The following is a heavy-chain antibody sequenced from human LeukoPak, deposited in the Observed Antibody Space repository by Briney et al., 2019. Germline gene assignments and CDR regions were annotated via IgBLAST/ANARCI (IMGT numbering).Heavy chain of an antibody. CDR3: ARAAPRSWDSSGYYRP. J-gene: IGHJ5*02. CDR2: INHSEST. CDR1: GGSFSGYY. V-gene: IGHV4-34*01. Sequence: SETLSLTCAVYGGSFSGYYWSWIRQPPGKGLEWIGEINHSESTNYNPSLKSRITISVDTSKTQYSLKLSSVTAADTAVYYCARAAPRSWDSSGYYRPWGQGTLVTVSS. D-gene: IGHD3-22*01.